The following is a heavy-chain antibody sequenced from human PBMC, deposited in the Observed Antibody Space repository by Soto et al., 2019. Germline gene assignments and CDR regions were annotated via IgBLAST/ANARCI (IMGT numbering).Heavy chain of an antibody. Sequence: QVQLQESGPGLVKPSGTLSLTCAVSGGSISSSNWWSWVRQPPGKGLEWIGEIYHSGSTNYNPSLKSRVTISVDKSKNQFSLKLSSVTAADTAVYCCAREGEYSSSPRIFDYWGQGTLVTVSS. CDR2: IYHSGST. CDR3: AREGEYSSSPRIFDY. J-gene: IGHJ4*02. V-gene: IGHV4-4*01. CDR1: GGSISSSNW. D-gene: IGHD6-13*01.